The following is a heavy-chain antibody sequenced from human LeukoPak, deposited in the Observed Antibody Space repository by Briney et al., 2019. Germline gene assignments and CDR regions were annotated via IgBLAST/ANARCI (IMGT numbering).Heavy chain of an antibody. V-gene: IGHV3-30*18. CDR2: ISYDGSNK. CDR3: AKARATGDYYYGMDV. CDR1: GFTFSSYG. J-gene: IGHJ6*02. Sequence: GGSLRLSCAASGFTFSSYGMHWVRQAPGKGLEWVAVISYDGSNKYYADSVEGRFTISRDNSKNTLYLQMNSLRAEDTAVYYCAKARATGDYYYGMDVWGQGTTVTVSS. D-gene: IGHD2-21*01.